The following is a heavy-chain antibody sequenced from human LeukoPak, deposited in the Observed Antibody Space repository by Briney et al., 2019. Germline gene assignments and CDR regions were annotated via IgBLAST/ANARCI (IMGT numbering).Heavy chain of an antibody. CDR2: IYYSGST. D-gene: IGHD6-13*01. J-gene: IGHJ4*02. V-gene: IGHV4-39*07. Sequence: PSETLSLTCTVSGGSISSSSYYWGWIRQPPGKRLEWIGSIYYSGSTYYNPSLKSRVTISVDTSKNQFSLKLSSVTAADTAVYYCARGAARGNFDYWGQGTLVTVSS. CDR3: ARGAARGNFDY. CDR1: GGSISSSSYY.